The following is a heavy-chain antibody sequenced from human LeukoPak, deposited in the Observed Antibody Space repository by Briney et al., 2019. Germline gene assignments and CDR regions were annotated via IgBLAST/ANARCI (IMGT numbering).Heavy chain of an antibody. Sequence: GGSLRLSCAASGFTFSSYEMNWVRQAPGKGLEWVSYISSSGSTIYYADSVKGRFTIPRDNAKNSLYLQMNSLRAEDTAVYYCAGTPIGALDMGYWGQGTLVTVSS. J-gene: IGHJ4*02. V-gene: IGHV3-48*03. CDR1: GFTFSSYE. D-gene: IGHD6-13*01. CDR3: AGTPIGALDMGY. CDR2: ISSSGSTI.